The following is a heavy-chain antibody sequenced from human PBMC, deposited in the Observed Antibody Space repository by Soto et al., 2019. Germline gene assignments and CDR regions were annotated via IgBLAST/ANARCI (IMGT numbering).Heavy chain of an antibody. J-gene: IGHJ4*02. D-gene: IGHD6-19*01. CDR1: GFTFSSSG. V-gene: IGHV3-30*18. Sequence: SGGSLRLSCAASGFTFSSSGMHWIRQAPGKGLEWVAVTSFDGSSGYYADSVRGRFTISRDNSNNTLYLQMNSLRAEDTAVYYCANSPPAVAGYFDYWGQGTLVTVS. CDR2: TSFDGSSG. CDR3: ANSPPAVAGYFDY.